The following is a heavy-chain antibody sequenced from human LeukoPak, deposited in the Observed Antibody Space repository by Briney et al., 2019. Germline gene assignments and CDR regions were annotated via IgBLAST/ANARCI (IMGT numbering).Heavy chain of an antibody. CDR1: GYTFTSYG. CDR2: ISAYNGNT. V-gene: IGHV1-18*04. J-gene: IGHJ4*02. CDR3: ARAPIVVVVAATDY. Sequence: ASVKVSCKASGYTFTSYGISWVRQAPGQGLEWMGWISAYNGNTNYAQKPKGRVTMTTDTSTSTAYMELRSLRSDDTAVYYCARAPIVVVVAATDYWGQGTLVTVSS. D-gene: IGHD2-15*01.